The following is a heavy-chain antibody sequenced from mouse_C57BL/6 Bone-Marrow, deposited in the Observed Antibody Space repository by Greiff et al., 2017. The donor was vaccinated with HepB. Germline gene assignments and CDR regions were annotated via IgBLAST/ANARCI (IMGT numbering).Heavy chain of an antibody. V-gene: IGHV1-53*01. CDR1: GYTFTSYW. J-gene: IGHJ3*01. Sequence: QVQLKESGTELVKPGASVKLSCKASGYTFTSYWMHWVKQRPGQGLEWIGNINPSNGGTNYNEKFKSKATLTVDKSSSTAYMQLSSLTSEDSAVYYCARPYYYGSSPWFAYWGQGTLVTVSA. CDR2: INPSNGGT. CDR3: ARPYYYGSSPWFAY. D-gene: IGHD1-1*01.